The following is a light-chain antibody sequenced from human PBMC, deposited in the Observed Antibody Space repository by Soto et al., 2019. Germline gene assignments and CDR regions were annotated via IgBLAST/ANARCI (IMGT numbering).Light chain of an antibody. CDR3: QQYGSSPPT. Sequence: EIVLTQSPGTLSLSPGERATHSCRASQSVTNDYVAWYQRKPGQAPRLLIYGASYRATDIPRRFSGSGSGTDFTLTITRLEPEDFAVYYCQQYGSSPPTFGQGTKVEIK. V-gene: IGKV3-20*01. CDR1: QSVTNDY. J-gene: IGKJ1*01. CDR2: GAS.